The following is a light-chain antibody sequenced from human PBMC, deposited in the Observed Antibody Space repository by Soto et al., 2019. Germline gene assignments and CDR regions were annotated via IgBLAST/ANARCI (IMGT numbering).Light chain of an antibody. CDR2: GAS. CDR1: QSVSSN. Sequence: EIVMTQSPATLSVSPGERATLSCRASQSVSSNLAWYQQKPGQAPRLLIYGASTKATGIQARFSGSGSGTEFALTISSLQSEDFAVYYCQQYNNWPRRTFVHGTKVEIK. CDR3: QQYNNWPRRT. V-gene: IGKV3-15*01. J-gene: IGKJ1*01.